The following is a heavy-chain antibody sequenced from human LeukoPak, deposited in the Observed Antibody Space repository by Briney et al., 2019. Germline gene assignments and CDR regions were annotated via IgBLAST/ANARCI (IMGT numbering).Heavy chain of an antibody. D-gene: IGHD4-11*01. CDR1: GFTFSSYS. V-gene: IGHV3-48*01. J-gene: IGHJ5*02. CDR3: ARDYSNYDNWFDP. Sequence: GGSLRLSCAASGFTFSSYSMNWVRQAPGKGLEWISYISSTSSTIYYADSVKGRFTISRDNAKKSLYLQMNSLRAEDTAVYYCARDYSNYDNWFDPWGQGTLVTVSS. CDR2: ISSTSSTI.